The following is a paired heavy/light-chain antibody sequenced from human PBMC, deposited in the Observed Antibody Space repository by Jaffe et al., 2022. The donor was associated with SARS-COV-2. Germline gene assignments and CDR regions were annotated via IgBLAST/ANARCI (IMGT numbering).Light chain of an antibody. Sequence: DIQMTQSPSSVSASVGDRVTIMCRASQGIGTWLAWYQQKPGKAPNLLIYAASSLQRGVPSRFSGRGSGTDFTLTITSLQPEDVAIYFCQQAKSFPLTFGGGTKVELK. J-gene: IGKJ4*01. CDR2: AAS. CDR1: QGIGTW. CDR3: QQAKSFPLT. V-gene: IGKV1-12*01.
Heavy chain of an antibody. Sequence: EVQLVESGGGLVQPGGSLRLSCATSGFTFSSYAMTWVRQAPGKGLEWISAISGGSSATYLADSVKGRFTISRDNSKNTLYLQINTLRAEDTAVYYCAKTYGSGRGGYYYYMDVWGKGTTVTVSS. V-gene: IGHV3-23*04. D-gene: IGHD3-10*01. CDR2: ISGGSSAT. J-gene: IGHJ6*03. CDR3: AKTYGSGRGGYYYYMDV. CDR1: GFTFSSYA.